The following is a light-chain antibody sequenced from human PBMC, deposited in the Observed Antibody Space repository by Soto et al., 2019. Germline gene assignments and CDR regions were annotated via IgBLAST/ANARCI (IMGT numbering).Light chain of an antibody. CDR3: SSKTSSTTVV. CDR2: DVS. CDR1: SSDVGGYNS. Sequence: QSALTQPASVSGSPGQSITISCTGTSSDVGGYNSVSWYQQHPDKAPKLMIYDVSNRPSGVSNRFSGSKSGNTASLTISGLQAEDEADYYCSSKTSSTTVVFGVGTKLTVL. J-gene: IGLJ3*02. V-gene: IGLV2-14*01.